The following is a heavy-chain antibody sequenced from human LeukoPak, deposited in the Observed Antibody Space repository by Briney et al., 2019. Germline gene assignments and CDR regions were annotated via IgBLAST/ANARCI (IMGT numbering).Heavy chain of an antibody. J-gene: IGHJ3*01. CDR3: AITYYYDNSGSSDAFNF. V-gene: IGHV4-4*08. D-gene: IGHD3-22*01. CDR2: IYTSGST. CDR1: GGSITNYY. Sequence: SETLSLTCTVSGGSITNYYWSWIRQPPEQGLEWIAYIYTSGSTNYNPSLKSRVTISVDTTKAQFSLNLRSVSAADTAMYYCAITYYYDNSGSSDAFNFWGQGTMVTVSS.